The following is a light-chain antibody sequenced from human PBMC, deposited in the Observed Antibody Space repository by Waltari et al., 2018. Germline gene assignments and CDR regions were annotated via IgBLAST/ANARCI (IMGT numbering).Light chain of an antibody. CDR3: QVWDYDTAHLV. CDR2: YYS. CDR1: KIGAKS. V-gene: IGLV3-21*04. Sequence: SYVLTQPPSVSVAPGKTARIACGGNKIGAKSVPWVQERAGQAPVLIIYYYSVPPSGIPERFSGSNSGNTATLTISRVEAGDEADYYCQVWDYDTAHLVFGGGTTLTVV. J-gene: IGLJ3*02.